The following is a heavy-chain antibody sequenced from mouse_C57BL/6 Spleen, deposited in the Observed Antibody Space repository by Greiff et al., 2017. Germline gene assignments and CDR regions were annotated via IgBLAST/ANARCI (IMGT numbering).Heavy chain of an antibody. CDR1: GYTFTDYY. V-gene: IGHV1-26*01. Sequence: EVQLQQSGPELVKPGASVKISCKASGYTFTDYYMNWVKQSHGQSLEWIGEINPNHGCTSYNQKFKGKATLTADKSSSTAYMQLSSLTSEDSAVXYCARAYDSSSMDYWGQGTSVTVSS. CDR3: ARAYDSSSMDY. CDR2: INPNHGCT. D-gene: IGHD1-1*01. J-gene: IGHJ4*01.